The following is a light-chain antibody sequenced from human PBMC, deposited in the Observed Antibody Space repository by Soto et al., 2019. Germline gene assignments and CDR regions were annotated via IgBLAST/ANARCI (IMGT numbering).Light chain of an antibody. CDR1: QSVSSSY. CDR2: GAS. Sequence: EIVLTQSPGTLSLSPGERATLSCRASQSVSSSYLAWYQQKPGQAPRLLIYGASSRATGIPDRFSGSGSGTDFTLTISRLEPEAFAVDYCQQYGSSPPWTFGQGTKVDI. J-gene: IGKJ1*01. V-gene: IGKV3-20*01. CDR3: QQYGSSPPWT.